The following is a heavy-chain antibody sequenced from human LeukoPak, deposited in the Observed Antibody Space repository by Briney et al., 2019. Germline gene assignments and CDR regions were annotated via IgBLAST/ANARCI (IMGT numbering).Heavy chain of an antibody. D-gene: IGHD3-10*01. V-gene: IGHV3-48*04. CDR1: GFTFSSYS. CDR3: ARDRRPITMVRGVILNAFDI. Sequence: PGGSLRLSCAASGFTFSSYSMNWVRQAPGKGLEWVSYISSSSSTIYYADSVKGRFTISRDNAKNALYLQMNSLRAEDTAVYYCARDRRPITMVRGVILNAFDIWGQGTMVTVSS. J-gene: IGHJ3*02. CDR2: ISSSSSTI.